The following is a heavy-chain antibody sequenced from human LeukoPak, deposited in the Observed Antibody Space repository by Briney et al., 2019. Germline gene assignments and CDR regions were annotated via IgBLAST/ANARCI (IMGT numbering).Heavy chain of an antibody. J-gene: IGHJ4*02. V-gene: IGHV3-23*01. D-gene: IGHD3-9*01. CDR1: GFTFSNYG. CDR3: AKSSPRYLGWLSINYFDY. Sequence: GGSLRLSCAASGFTFSNYGMNWVRQAPGKGLEWVSTISGSSGSTYYADSVKGRFTISRDNSKNTLYLQMNGLSAEDTALYYCAKSSPRYLGWLSINYFDYWGQGTLVTVSS. CDR2: ISGSSGST.